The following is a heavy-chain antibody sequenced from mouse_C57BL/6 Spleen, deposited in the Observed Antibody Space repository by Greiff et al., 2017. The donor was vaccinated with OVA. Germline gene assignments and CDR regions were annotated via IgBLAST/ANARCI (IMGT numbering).Heavy chain of an antibody. Sequence: QVQLQQSGAELVKPGASVKMSCKASGYTFTSYWITWVKQRPGQGLEWIGDIYPGSGSTNYNEKFKSKATLTLDTSSSTAYMQLSSLTSEDSAVYYCARPYYYGSSFYWYFDVWGTGTTVTVSS. V-gene: IGHV1-55*01. J-gene: IGHJ1*03. CDR3: ARPYYYGSSFYWYFDV. CDR2: IYPGSGST. D-gene: IGHD1-1*01. CDR1: GYTFTSYW.